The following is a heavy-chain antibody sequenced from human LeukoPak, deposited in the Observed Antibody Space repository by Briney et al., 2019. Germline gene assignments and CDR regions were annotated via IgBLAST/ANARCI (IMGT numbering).Heavy chain of an antibody. Sequence: PGGSLRLSCAASGFTFRSYSMNCVRQAPGKGLEWVSSISSSSSYIYYADSVKGRFTISRDNAKNSLYLQMNSLRAEDTAVYYCARGKEEWLSNFDYWGQGTLVTVSS. CDR3: ARGKEEWLSNFDY. V-gene: IGHV3-21*01. J-gene: IGHJ4*02. CDR1: GFTFRSYS. CDR2: ISSSSSYI. D-gene: IGHD3-3*01.